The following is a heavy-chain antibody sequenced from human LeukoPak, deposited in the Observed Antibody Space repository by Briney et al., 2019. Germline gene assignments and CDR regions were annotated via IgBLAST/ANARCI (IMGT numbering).Heavy chain of an antibody. V-gene: IGHV4-39*07. CDR2: INHSGST. J-gene: IGHJ6*03. CDR1: GGSISSSSYY. Sequence: PSEALSLTCTVSGGSISSSSYYWSWIRQPPGKGLEWIGEINHSGSTNYNPSLKSRVTISVDTSRNQFSLKLSSVTAADTAVYYCARRNTIYYYYMDVWGKGTTVTVSS. CDR3: ARRNTIYYYYMDV. D-gene: IGHD3-9*01.